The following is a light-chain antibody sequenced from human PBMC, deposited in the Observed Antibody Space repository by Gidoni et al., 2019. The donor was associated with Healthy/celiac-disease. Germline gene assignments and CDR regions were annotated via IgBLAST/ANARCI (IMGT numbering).Light chain of an antibody. V-gene: IGLV2-14*01. Sequence: QSALTQPAPVSGSPGQSTTISCTGTSSDVGGYNYVAWYQQHPGKAPKLMIYDVINRPSGVSNRFSGSKSGNTASLTISGLQAEDEADYYCSSYTSSSTLDVFGTGTKVTVL. CDR2: DVI. J-gene: IGLJ1*01. CDR3: SSYTSSSTLDV. CDR1: SSDVGGYNY.